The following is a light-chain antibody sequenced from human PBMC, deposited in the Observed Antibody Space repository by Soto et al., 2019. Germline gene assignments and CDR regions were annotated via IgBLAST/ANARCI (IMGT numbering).Light chain of an antibody. CDR1: RDISNY. CDR3: KKYDTAPLT. Sequence: DIQVTQSPSSLSASLGDRVSITCRASRDISNYLAWYQQKPGQVPRLLISGAYTLHSGVQSRFSGSGSGTDFTLTITSLQPEDIATYFCKKYDTAPLTFGGGTKVDI. CDR2: GAY. V-gene: IGKV1-27*01. J-gene: IGKJ4*01.